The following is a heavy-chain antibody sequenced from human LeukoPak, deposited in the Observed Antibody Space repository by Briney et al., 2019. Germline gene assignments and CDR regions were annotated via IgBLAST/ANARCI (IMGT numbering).Heavy chain of an antibody. D-gene: IGHD3-22*01. J-gene: IGHJ4*02. CDR2: ISGDGGST. CDR1: GFTFDDYA. V-gene: IGHV3-43*02. Sequence: GGSLRLSCAASGFTFDDYAMHWVRQAPGKGLEWVSLISGDGGSTYYANSVKGRFTISRDNSNNSLYLLMNSLRTEDTALYYCAKDIWGGYYYDSSGYFDYWGQGTLVTVSS. CDR3: AKDIWGGYYYDSSGYFDY.